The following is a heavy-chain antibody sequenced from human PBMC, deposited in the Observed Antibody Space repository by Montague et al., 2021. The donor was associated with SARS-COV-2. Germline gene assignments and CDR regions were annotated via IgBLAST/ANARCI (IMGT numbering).Heavy chain of an antibody. CDR2: VDYSGNT. J-gene: IGHJ4*02. D-gene: IGHD5-18*01. CDR3: ARREYSYGWGD. CDR1: GGPISGSSDY. Sequence: SETLSLTCTLTGGPISGSSDYWGWIRQSPGKGLEWIASVDYSGNTYYXPSLKSRLTISVDTSNNQFSLKLNSVTAADTALYYCARREYSYGWGDWGQGTLVTVSS. V-gene: IGHV4-39*01.